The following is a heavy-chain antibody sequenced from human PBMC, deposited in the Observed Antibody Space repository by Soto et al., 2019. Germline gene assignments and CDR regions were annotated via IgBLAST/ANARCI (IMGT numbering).Heavy chain of an antibody. D-gene: IGHD5-18*01. CDR3: ARLVWSYGTWFDP. V-gene: IGHV4-30-4*01. CDR1: GDSISSNNNY. CDR2: ISYSGTT. J-gene: IGHJ5*02. Sequence: PSETLSLTCTVSGDSISSNNNYWSWIRQPPGEGLEWIGFISYSGTTSYNPSLKSRVAISLDTSKNQFSLRLSSVTAADTAVYYCARLVWSYGTWFDPWGQGTLVTVSS.